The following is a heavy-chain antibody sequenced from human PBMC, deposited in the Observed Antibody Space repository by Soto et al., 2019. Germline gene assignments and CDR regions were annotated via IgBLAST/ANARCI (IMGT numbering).Heavy chain of an antibody. CDR1: CVSTSSGGYY. Sequence: TLSLTCNFYCVSTSSGGYYWSCSRNHPDNVLYSFAYLYYSGSTYYNPSLKSRVTISVDTSKNQFSLKLSSVTAADTAVYYCARDRNMGYYDFWSATGGDYYYYYGMDVWGQGTTVTVSS. D-gene: IGHD3-3*01. J-gene: IGHJ6*02. CDR2: LYYSGST. CDR3: ARDRNMGYYDFWSATGGDYYYYYGMDV. V-gene: IGHV4-31*03.